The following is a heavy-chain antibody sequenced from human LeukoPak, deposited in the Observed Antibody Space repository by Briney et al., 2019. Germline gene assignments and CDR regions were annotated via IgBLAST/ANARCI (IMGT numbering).Heavy chain of an antibody. D-gene: IGHD3-9*01. CDR1: GFTFSSYA. CDR2: ISYDGSNK. CDR3: ARSNPPFGRYFDWLSQL. J-gene: IGHJ4*02. V-gene: IGHV3-30-3*01. Sequence: GRSLRLSCAASGFTFSSYAMHWVRQAPGKGLEWVAVISYDGSNKYYADSVKGRFTISRDNAKNSLYLQMNSLRAEDTAVYYCARSNPPFGRYFDWLSQLWGQGTLVTVSS.